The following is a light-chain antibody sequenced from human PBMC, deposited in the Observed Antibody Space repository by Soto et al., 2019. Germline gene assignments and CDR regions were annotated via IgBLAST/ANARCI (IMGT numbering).Light chain of an antibody. CDR3: QQTFITPPLT. V-gene: IGKV1-39*01. Sequence: DIQMTQSPSSLSASIGDRITITCRASQSISTYLNWYQQKPGKAPSLLIYGASTLQSGVPSRFXGSGSATDFPLTISSLQPEDFATYYCQQTFITPPLTFGGGTKVEIK. J-gene: IGKJ4*01. CDR2: GAS. CDR1: QSISTY.